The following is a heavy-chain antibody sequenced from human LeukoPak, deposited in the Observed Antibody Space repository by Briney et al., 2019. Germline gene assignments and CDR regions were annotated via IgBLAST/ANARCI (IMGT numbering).Heavy chain of an antibody. V-gene: IGHV1-46*01. CDR1: GYTFTSYY. CDR2: INPSGGST. J-gene: IGHJ4*02. D-gene: IGHD3-3*01. CDR3: ARDLPVLRFLGNFDY. Sequence: GASVKVSCKASGYTFTSYYMHWVRQAPGQGLEWMGIINPSGGSTSYAQKFQGRVTMTRDTSTSTVYMELSSLRSEDTAVYYCARDLPVLRFLGNFDYWGQGTLVTVSS.